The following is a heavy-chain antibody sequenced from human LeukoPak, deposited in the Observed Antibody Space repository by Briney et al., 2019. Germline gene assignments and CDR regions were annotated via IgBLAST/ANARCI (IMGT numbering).Heavy chain of an antibody. CDR2: ISSSSSYI. V-gene: IGHV3-21*03. D-gene: IGHD3-22*01. J-gene: IGHJ5*02. CDR1: GFTLSSYS. CDR3: ASTDSSGYYYH. Sequence: PGGSLRPSCTASGFTLSSYSMNWVRQAPGKGLQWVSSISSSSSYIYYADSVKGRFTISRDNAKNSLYLQMNSLRAEDTAVYYCASTDSSGYYYHWGQGTLVTVSS.